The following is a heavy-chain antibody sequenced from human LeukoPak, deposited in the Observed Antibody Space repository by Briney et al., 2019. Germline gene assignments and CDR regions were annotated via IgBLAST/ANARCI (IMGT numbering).Heavy chain of an antibody. CDR1: GFTVSSNY. D-gene: IGHD3-22*01. CDR3: ARGGYYYDSSGPDY. CDR2: IYSGGST. Sequence: GGSLRLSCAASGFTVSSNYMSWVRQAPGKGLEWVSVIYSGGSTYYADSVKGRFTISRDNSKNTLYLQMNSLRAEDTAVYYCARGGYYYDSSGPDYWGQGTLVTVSS. J-gene: IGHJ4*02. V-gene: IGHV3-53*05.